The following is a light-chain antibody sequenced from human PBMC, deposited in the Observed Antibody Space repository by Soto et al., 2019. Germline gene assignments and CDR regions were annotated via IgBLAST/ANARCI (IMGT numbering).Light chain of an antibody. Sequence: EILLTQSPDSLSLSPGDRATLSCRASQSFSSTFFAWYQQKPGQAPRLLIYGASSRATGIPDRFSGSGSGTDFPLTISRLEPEDCAVYYCQQYASSVTFGQGTKVEIK. V-gene: IGKV3-20*01. J-gene: IGKJ1*01. CDR2: GAS. CDR3: QQYASSVT. CDR1: QSFSSTF.